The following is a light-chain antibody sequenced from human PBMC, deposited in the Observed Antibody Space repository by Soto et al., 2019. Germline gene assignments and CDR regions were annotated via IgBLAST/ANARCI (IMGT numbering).Light chain of an antibody. CDR3: QQYGSSPQT. Sequence: EIVLTQSPGTLSLSPGLRANLSCRDSQSVSSSYFAWYQQKPGQAPRLLIYAASSRATGIPDRFSGSGSGTDFTLTISRLEPEDFAVYYCQQYGSSPQTFGQGTKVEI. V-gene: IGKV3-20*01. J-gene: IGKJ1*01. CDR2: AAS. CDR1: QSVSSSY.